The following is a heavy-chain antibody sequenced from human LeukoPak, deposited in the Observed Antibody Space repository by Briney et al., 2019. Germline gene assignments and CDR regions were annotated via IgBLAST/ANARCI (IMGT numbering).Heavy chain of an antibody. V-gene: IGHV3-48*04. Sequence: GGSLRLSCEASGFTFSSYSMNWVRQAPGKGLEWVSYISSSSTSVIHYADSVKGRFTISRDNAKNSLYLQMNSLRAEDTVVYYCGLSSPIDYWGQGTLVTVSS. D-gene: IGHD2-15*01. J-gene: IGHJ4*02. CDR3: GLSSPIDY. CDR2: ISSSSTSVI. CDR1: GFTFSSYS.